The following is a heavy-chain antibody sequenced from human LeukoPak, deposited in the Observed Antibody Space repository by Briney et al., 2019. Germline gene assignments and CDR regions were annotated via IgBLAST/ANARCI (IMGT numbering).Heavy chain of an antibody. D-gene: IGHD6-6*01. CDR2: IYYSGIT. V-gene: IGHV4-59*01. CDR1: YGSISGYY. J-gene: IGHJ5*02. Sequence: PSETLSLTCTVSYGSISGYYWSWFRQPPGKGLEWIGYIYYSGITIYNPSLKSRVTISVDTSKNQFSLKLSSVTAADTAVYYCARDSSSRSSRWFDPWGQGTLVTVSS. CDR3: ARDSSSRSSRWFDP.